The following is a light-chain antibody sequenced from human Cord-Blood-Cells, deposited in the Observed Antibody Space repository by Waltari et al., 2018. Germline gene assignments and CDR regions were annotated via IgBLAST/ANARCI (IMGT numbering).Light chain of an antibody. CDR2: GAS. CDR1: QSVISSC. Sequence: RGARQSVISSCLAWYQQEPGQAPSLLIYGASIRATGIPYRFSGNGSRTDFTLTISRLEPEDFAVYYCQQYGSSPYSFSQGTKLEIK. J-gene: IGKJ2*03. V-gene: IGKV3-20*01. CDR3: QQYGSSPYS.